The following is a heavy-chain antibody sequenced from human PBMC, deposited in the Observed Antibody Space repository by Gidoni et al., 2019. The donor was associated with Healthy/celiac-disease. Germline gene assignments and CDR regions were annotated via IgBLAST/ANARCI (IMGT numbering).Heavy chain of an antibody. V-gene: IGHV4-38-2*01. D-gene: IGHD4-17*01. CDR2: IYHSGST. CDR3: ARVNYGDYWVS. CDR1: GFSISSAYY. Sequence: QGQLQESGTGLVKPSETLSLTCAVSGFSISSAYYWGWLRQPPGKGLEWIGGIYHSGSTDYNSSLKSRLTISVDTSKNQFSLRLISVTAADTAVYYCARVNYGDYWVSWGQGILVTVSS. J-gene: IGHJ4*02.